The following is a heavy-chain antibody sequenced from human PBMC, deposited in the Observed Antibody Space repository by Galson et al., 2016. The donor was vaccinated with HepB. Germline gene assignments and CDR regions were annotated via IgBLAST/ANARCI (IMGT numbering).Heavy chain of an antibody. CDR2: FDYSGST. V-gene: IGHV4-39*01. CDR1: GFSISSSSYY. Sequence: ETLSLTCTVSGFSISSSSYYWGWIRQPPGKGLEWIGNFDYSGSTHYNPSLKSRFTMSADTSKNQFSLNLSTVTAADTAVYFCARGTHYGDFSDYWGHGTLVTVSS. CDR3: ARGTHYGDFSDY. J-gene: IGHJ4*01. D-gene: IGHD4-17*01.